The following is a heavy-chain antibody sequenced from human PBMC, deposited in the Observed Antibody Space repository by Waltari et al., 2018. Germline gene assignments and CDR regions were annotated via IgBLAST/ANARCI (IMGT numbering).Heavy chain of an antibody. Sequence: QVQLQESGPGLVKPSETLALTCAVSGGSLSGYYWGWIRQPPGKGLEWIGYISGDTGQTDYNPSLTSRVTISSDTSRKQFSLKVSSVTAADTVVYFCARSSGYQEMGIDYWGQGVLVTVSS. J-gene: IGHJ4*02. CDR1: GGSLSGYY. CDR2: ISGDTGQT. V-gene: IGHV4-59*12. CDR3: ARSSGYQEMGIDY. D-gene: IGHD3-22*01.